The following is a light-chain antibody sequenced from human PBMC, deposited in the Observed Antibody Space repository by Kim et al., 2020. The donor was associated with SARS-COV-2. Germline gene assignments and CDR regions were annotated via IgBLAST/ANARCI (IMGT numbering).Light chain of an antibody. CDR3: LQHTHYPWT. CDR2: AAS. Sequence: DIQMTQSPSAMSASVGDRVTITCRSSQDVSNYLTWFQQKPGKVPKRLIYAASSLQSGVPSRFSGSGSGTEFTLTINSLQPEDFGTYYCLQHTHYPWTFGRGTKVDIK. J-gene: IGKJ1*01. CDR1: QDVSNY. V-gene: IGKV1-17*03.